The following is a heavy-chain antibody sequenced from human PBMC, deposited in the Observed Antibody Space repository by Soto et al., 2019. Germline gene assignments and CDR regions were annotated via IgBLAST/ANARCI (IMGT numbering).Heavy chain of an antibody. V-gene: IGHV3-23*01. J-gene: IGHJ4*02. Sequence: GWSLRLSCAASGFTFSSYGMHWVRQAPGKGPEWVSHISVTGDTYYADSVKGRFTISRDNSKNTLFLQMNSLRAEDTAVYYCAKSLSTATPFDYWGQGTTATVSS. CDR3: AKSLSTATPFDY. D-gene: IGHD2-15*01. CDR1: GFTFSSYG. CDR2: ISVTGDT.